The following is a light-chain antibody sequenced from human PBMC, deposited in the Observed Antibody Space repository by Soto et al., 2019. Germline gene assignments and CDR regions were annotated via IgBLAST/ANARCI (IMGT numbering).Light chain of an antibody. V-gene: IGLV8-61*01. CDR2: NIE. Sequence: QTLVTQEASLSVSPGGTVTLTCGLNSGSVSTSHYPSWYQQTPGQPPRTLILNIESRPSGVPERFSGTIIGRRAALTITGAQSEDESDYYCMLCVATGVWVFGGGTKVTVL. J-gene: IGLJ3*02. CDR1: SGSVSTSHY. CDR3: MLCVATGVWV.